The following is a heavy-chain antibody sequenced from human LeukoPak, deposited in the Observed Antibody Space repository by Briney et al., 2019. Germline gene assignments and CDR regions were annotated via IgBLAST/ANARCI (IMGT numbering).Heavy chain of an antibody. Sequence: ASVKVSCKVSGYTLTELSMHWVRQAPGKGLEWMGGFDPEDGETIYAQKFQGRVTMTEDTSTDTAYMELGSLRSEDTAVYYCATGTSTIFLFAFDIWGQGTMVTVSS. D-gene: IGHD2/OR15-2a*01. CDR2: FDPEDGET. J-gene: IGHJ3*02. CDR3: ATGTSTIFLFAFDI. CDR1: GYTLTELS. V-gene: IGHV1-24*01.